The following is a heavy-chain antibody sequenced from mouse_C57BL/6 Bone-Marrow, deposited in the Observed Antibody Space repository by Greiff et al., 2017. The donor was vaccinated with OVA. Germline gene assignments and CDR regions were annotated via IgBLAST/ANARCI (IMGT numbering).Heavy chain of an antibody. D-gene: IGHD2-1*01. CDR3: AILGIGNSYWYVVG. CDR2: IDPSDSYT. J-gene: IGHJ1*03. V-gene: IGHV1-50*01. Sequence: QVQLQQPGAELVKPGASVKLSCKASGYTFTSYWMQWVKQRPGQGLEWIGEIDPSDSYTNYNQKFKGKATLTVDTSSSTAYMQLSSLTSEDAAVYYCAILGIGNSYWYVVGWGTGTTVTVA. CDR1: GYTFTSYW.